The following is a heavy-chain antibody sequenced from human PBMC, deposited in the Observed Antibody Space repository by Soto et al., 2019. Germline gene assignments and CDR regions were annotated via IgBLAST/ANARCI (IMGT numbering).Heavy chain of an antibody. Sequence: PSETLSLTCTVSGGSISSSGYYWAWIRQPPGKGLEWIGSIYYSGNTYYNPSLKSRVTISVDTSKDQFSLKLRSVTAADTAVYYCARRGHCSGGTCYSPWGAFDIWGQGTMVTVSS. V-gene: IGHV4-39*01. CDR1: GGSISSSGYY. CDR3: ARRGHCSGGTCYSPWGAFDI. J-gene: IGHJ3*02. D-gene: IGHD2-15*01. CDR2: IYYSGNT.